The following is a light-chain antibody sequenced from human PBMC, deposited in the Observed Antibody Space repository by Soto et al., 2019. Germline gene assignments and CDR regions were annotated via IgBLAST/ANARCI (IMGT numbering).Light chain of an antibody. Sequence: EMDVTQSPCTLYSSPFYRATLSFRSSQSASSNLAWYQQKPGQAPRLLIYGASTRATGIPAMFSGSGSGTEFTLTISMLQSEYVAVYYWQRDNSRPLNFGGGTKVEIK. CDR1: QSASSN. V-gene: IGKV3-15*01. CDR3: QRDNSRPLN. CDR2: GAS. J-gene: IGKJ4*01.